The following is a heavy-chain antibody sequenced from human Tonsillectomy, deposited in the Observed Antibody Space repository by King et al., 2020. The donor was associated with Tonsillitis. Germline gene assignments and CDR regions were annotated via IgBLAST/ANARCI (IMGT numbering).Heavy chain of an antibody. CDR2: IKQDGSEK. CDR3: AREGKVTMIVVVTNDAFDI. Sequence: QLVQSGGGLVQPGGSLRLSCAASGFTFNSYWMSWVRQAPGKGLEWVANIKQDGSEKYYVDSVKGRFTISRDNAKNSLYLQMNSLRAEDTAVYYCAREGKVTMIVVVTNDAFDIWGQGTMVTVSS. D-gene: IGHD3-22*01. J-gene: IGHJ3*02. V-gene: IGHV3-7*01. CDR1: GFTFNSYW.